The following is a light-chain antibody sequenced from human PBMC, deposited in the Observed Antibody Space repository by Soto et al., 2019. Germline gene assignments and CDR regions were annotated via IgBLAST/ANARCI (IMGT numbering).Light chain of an antibody. CDR2: GAS. V-gene: IGKV3-20*01. J-gene: IGKJ1*01. CDR1: QCLSNNIY. Sequence: EIVVTQSPVTLSLSPGERATLSCRASQCLSNNIYLAWYQQRPGQAPGLLIHGASSRAAGVPDRFTGSGSGTDFTLTINRLEPEDFAVYYCQQYGSSPWTFGQGTKVDIK. CDR3: QQYGSSPWT.